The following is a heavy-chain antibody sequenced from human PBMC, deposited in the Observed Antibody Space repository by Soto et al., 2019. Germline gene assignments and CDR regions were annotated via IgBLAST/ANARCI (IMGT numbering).Heavy chain of an antibody. CDR3: ARSDGVPAAMGDYYYYGMDV. D-gene: IGHD2-2*01. CDR1: GFTFSSYW. V-gene: IGHV3-7*01. CDR2: IKQDGSEK. J-gene: IGHJ6*02. Sequence: GGSLRLSCAASGFTFSSYWMSWVRQAPGKGLEWVANIKQDGSEKYYVDSVKGRFTISRDNAKNSLYLQMNSLRAEDTAVYYCARSDGVPAAMGDYYYYGMDVWGQGTTVTVSS.